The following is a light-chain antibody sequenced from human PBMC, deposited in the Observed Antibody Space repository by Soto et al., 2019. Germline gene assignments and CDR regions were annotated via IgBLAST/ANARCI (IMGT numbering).Light chain of an antibody. Sequence: QSALTQPASVSGSPGQSITISCTGTSSDVGTYNYVSWYQQHPGKAPKLMIYDVSYRPSGVSDRFSGSKSGNTASLTISGLQAEEEADYYCSSYISSSTSVVFGGGTKVTVL. CDR1: SSDVGTYNY. J-gene: IGLJ2*01. CDR2: DVS. CDR3: SSYISSSTSVV. V-gene: IGLV2-14*01.